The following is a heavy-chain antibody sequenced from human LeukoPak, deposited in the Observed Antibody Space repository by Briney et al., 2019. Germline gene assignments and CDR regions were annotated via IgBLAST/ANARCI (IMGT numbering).Heavy chain of an antibody. Sequence: GGSLRLYCAASGFKFDDYAFHWVRQASGKGLEWVSGINWNSLSIGYADSVEGRFTISRDNAKNSLYLQMNSLRAEDAAVYYCARDGKYSSSWLNDYWGQGTLVTVSS. J-gene: IGHJ4*02. D-gene: IGHD6-13*01. CDR3: ARDGKYSSSWLNDY. CDR1: GFKFDDYA. CDR2: INWNSLSI. V-gene: IGHV3-9*01.